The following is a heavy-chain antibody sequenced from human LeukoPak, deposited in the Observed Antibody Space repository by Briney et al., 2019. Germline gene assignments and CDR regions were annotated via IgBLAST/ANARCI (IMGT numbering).Heavy chain of an antibody. J-gene: IGHJ4*02. D-gene: IGHD3-10*01. CDR2: ISNNGDVA. CDR3: TRDNAGNDN. V-gene: IGHV3-64*02. CDR1: GFNFSYYA. Sequence: GGSPRLSCAASGFNFSYYAMHWIRQAPGKGLESVSAISNNGDVARYADSVKGRFTVSRDNSKNTLYLQMGSLRTEDMAVYYCTRDNAGNDNWGQGTLVTVSS.